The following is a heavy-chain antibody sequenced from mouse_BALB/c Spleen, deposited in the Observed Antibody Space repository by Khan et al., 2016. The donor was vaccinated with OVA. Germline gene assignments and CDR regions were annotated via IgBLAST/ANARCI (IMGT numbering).Heavy chain of an antibody. CDR1: GYTFTDDY. CDR3: TGSGRWLLPFDY. Sequence: QVQLKQSGAEVARPGASVKLSCKASGYTFTDDYINWVKQRTGQGLEWIGEIFPGSGNTYYNEKFKGKATMTADESSSTAYMQLSSLTSEDSAVYFCTGSGRWLLPFDYWGQGTTLTVSS. J-gene: IGHJ2*01. CDR2: IFPGSGNT. D-gene: IGHD2-3*01. V-gene: IGHV1-77*01.